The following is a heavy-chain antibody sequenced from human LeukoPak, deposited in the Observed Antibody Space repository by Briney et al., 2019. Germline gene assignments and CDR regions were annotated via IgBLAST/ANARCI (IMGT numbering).Heavy chain of an antibody. D-gene: IGHD6-13*01. V-gene: IGHV1-46*01. CDR3: ARGTGIAAAALLGLDP. CDR2: INPSGGST. Sequence: ASVKVSCKASGYTFTSYYMHWVRQAPGQGLEWMGIINPSGGSTSYAQKFQGRVTMTRDMSTSTVYMELSSLRSEDTAVYYCARGTGIAAAALLGLDPWSQGILVTVS. CDR1: GYTFTSYY. J-gene: IGHJ5*02.